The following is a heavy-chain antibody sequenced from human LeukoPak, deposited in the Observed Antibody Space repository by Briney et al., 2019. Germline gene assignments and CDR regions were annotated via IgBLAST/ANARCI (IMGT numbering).Heavy chain of an antibody. CDR1: GFTFSNYW. CDR3: ASFKLYYYDSSGPEDAFDI. J-gene: IGHJ3*02. CDR2: IKQDGSEK. Sequence: GGSLRLSCAGAGFTFSNYWMSWVRQAPGKGLEWVANIKQDGSEKYYVDSVKGRFTISRDNAKNSLYLQMNSLRAEDTAVYYCASFKLYYYDSSGPEDAFDIWGQGTMVTVSS. D-gene: IGHD3-22*01. V-gene: IGHV3-7*01.